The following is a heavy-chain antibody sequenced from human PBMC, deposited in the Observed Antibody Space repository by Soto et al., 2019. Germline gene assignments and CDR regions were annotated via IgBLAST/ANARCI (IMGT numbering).Heavy chain of an antibody. CDR3: ARLRLAVRGVIT. D-gene: IGHD3-10*01. CDR1: GDSISSGYH. V-gene: IGHV4-38-2*02. CDR2: IFHTGTT. Sequence: NPSETLSLTCTVSGDSISSGYHWAWIRQPPGMRLEWVASIFHTGTTYYNPSLTGRVTISVDTSKNQFSLKLSSVTAADTAVYYCARLRLAVRGVITWGQGTLVTVSS. J-gene: IGHJ5*02.